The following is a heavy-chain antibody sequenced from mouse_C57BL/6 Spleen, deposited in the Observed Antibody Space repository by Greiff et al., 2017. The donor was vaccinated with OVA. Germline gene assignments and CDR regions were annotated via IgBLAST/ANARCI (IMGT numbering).Heavy chain of an antibody. CDR2: IDPSDSYT. CDR1: GYTFTSYW. D-gene: IGHD2-2*01. J-gene: IGHJ4*01. Sequence: VQLQQPGAELVKPGASVKLSCKASGYTFTSYWMQWVRQRPGQGLEWIGEIDPSDSYTNYNQKFKGKATLTVDTSSSTAYMQLSSLTSEDSAVYYCARRGLRKEYYAMDYWGQGTSVTVSS. V-gene: IGHV1-50*01. CDR3: ARRGLRKEYYAMDY.